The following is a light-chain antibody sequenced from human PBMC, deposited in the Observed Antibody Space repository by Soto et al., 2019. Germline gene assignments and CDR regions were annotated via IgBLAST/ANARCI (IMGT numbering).Light chain of an antibody. V-gene: IGKV1-39*01. CDR3: QQSYSTPPLT. CDR2: AAS. J-gene: IGKJ4*01. Sequence: DIQMTQSPSSLSASVGDRVTITCRASQSISSYLNWYQQKPGKAPKLLIYAASSLQSGVPSRFSGSGYGTDFTLTIGSLQPEDFATYYCQQSYSTPPLTFGGATKVEIK. CDR1: QSISSY.